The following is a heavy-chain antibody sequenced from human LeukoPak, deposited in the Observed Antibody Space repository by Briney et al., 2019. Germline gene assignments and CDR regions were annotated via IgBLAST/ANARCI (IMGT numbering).Heavy chain of an antibody. D-gene: IGHD5-12*01. CDR3: AKSFYGYVFDY. V-gene: IGHV3-9*01. Sequence: SRSLRLSCAASGFTFDDYAMHWVRQAPGRGLEWVSGISWNSGSIGYADSVKGRFTISRDNAKNSLYLQMNSLRAEDTALYYCAKSFYGYVFDYWGQGTLVTVSS. CDR1: GFTFDDYA. J-gene: IGHJ4*02. CDR2: ISWNSGSI.